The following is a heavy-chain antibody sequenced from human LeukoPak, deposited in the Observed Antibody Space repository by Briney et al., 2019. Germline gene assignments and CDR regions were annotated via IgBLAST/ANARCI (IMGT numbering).Heavy chain of an antibody. Sequence: GGSLRLSCTASGFTFRDYAMSWVRQAPGKGLEWVGFIRSKASGGTTEYTASVKGRFTISRDDSKSIAYLQMNSLITEDTAIYYCTRGYSIDYWGRGTQVTVSS. CDR3: TRGYSIDY. CDR2: IRSKASGGTT. J-gene: IGHJ4*02. CDR1: GFTFRDYA. V-gene: IGHV3-49*04. D-gene: IGHD4-11*01.